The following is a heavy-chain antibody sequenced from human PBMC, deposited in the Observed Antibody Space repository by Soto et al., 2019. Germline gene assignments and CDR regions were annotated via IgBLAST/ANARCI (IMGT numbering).Heavy chain of an antibody. CDR1: GYSFTSYW. J-gene: IGHJ6*02. CDR2: IAPSDSKT. Sequence: GESLKISCQGSGYSFTSYWINWVRQMPGKGLEWMGRIAPSDSKTNYSPSFQGHVTISVDKSISTAYLRWSSLKASDTAMYYCTRSVARYQVLSQYHYYGMDVWGQGTTVTVSS. V-gene: IGHV5-10-1*01. CDR3: TRSVARYQVLSQYHYYGMDV. D-gene: IGHD3-16*02.